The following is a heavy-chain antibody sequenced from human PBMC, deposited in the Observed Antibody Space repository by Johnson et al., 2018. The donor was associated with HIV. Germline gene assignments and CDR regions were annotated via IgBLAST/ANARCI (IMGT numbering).Heavy chain of an antibody. J-gene: IGHJ3*02. CDR3: AKEGADYNFWSGYSSNAFDI. Sequence: VQLVESGGGLVQPGGSLRLSCAASGFTFSSYAMSWVRQAPGKGVEWVSAISGSGGSTYYADSVKGRFTISSDNSKNTLYLQMNSLRAEDTAVYYCAKEGADYNFWSGYSSNAFDIWGQGTMVTVSS. V-gene: IGHV3-23*04. CDR2: ISGSGGST. D-gene: IGHD3-3*01. CDR1: GFTFSSYA.